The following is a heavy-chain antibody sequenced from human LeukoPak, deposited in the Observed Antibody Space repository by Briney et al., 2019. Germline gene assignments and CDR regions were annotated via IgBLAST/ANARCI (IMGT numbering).Heavy chain of an antibody. CDR3: VIFIMGTTTIDY. J-gene: IGHJ4*02. D-gene: IGHD1-26*01. CDR1: GGSSSNYY. Sequence: SETLSLTCAVFGGSSSNYYLHWIRQPPGKGLEWIGEISHSGSTKYNPSLKSRVTISGDSSKNQFSLNLSSVTDTAVYYCVIFIMGTTTIDYWGQGTLVTVSS. V-gene: IGHV4-34*01. CDR2: ISHSGST.